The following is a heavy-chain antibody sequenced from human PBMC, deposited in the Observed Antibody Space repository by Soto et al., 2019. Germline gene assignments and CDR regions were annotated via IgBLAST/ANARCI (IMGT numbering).Heavy chain of an antibody. CDR1: GGSISSGGYS. D-gene: IGHD2-21*02. CDR2: IYHSGST. CDR3: ARSYCGGDCYIDY. J-gene: IGHJ4*02. V-gene: IGHV4-30-2*01. Sequence: SETLSLTCAVSGGSISSGGYSWSWIRQPPGKGLEWIGYIYHSGSTYYNPSLKSRVTISVDRSKNQFSLKLSSVTAADTAVYYCARSYCGGDCYIDYWGQGTLVTVSS.